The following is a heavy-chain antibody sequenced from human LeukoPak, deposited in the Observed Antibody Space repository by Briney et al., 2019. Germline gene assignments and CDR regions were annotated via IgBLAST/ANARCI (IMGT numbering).Heavy chain of an antibody. CDR2: LHSGGVT. D-gene: IGHD3-10*01. V-gene: IGHV3-53*01. CDR3: ARRLLSGAVRGAFDF. Sequence: GGSLRLSCAASGFTVSSNYMNWVRQTPGKGLEWVSVLHSGGVTYYADSVKGRFTISRDNSKNTLYLQMNSLRAEDTAMYYCARRLLSGAVRGAFDFWGQGTLVTVSS. CDR1: GFTVSSNY. J-gene: IGHJ4*02.